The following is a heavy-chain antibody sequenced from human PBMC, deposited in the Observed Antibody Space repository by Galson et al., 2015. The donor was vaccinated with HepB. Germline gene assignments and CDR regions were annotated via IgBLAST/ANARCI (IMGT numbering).Heavy chain of an antibody. V-gene: IGHV3-15*01. CDR3: TTRAFGWSGRLTLFDY. Sequence: SLRLSCAASGFIFSNAWMNWVRQAPGKGLEWVGRIKSRNDGGTVEYAAPVKGRFTISRDDSENMFFLQMSSLKTEDTAVYFCTTRAFGWSGRLTLFDYWGQGTLVTVSS. CDR2: IKSRNDGGTV. D-gene: IGHD3-16*01. J-gene: IGHJ4*02. CDR1: GFIFSNAW.